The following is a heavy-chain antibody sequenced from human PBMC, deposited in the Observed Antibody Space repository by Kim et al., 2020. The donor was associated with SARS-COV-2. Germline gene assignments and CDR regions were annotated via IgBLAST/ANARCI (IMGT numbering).Heavy chain of an antibody. D-gene: IGHD6-13*01. CDR3: ARKAAAGYYFDY. V-gene: IGHV1-2*06. CDR1: GYTFTGYY. Sequence: ASVKVSCKASGYTFTGYYMHWVRQAPGQGLEWMGRINPNSGGTNYAQKFQGRVTMTRDTSISTAYMELSRLRSDDTAVYYCARKAAAGYYFDYWGQGTLVTVSS. J-gene: IGHJ4*02. CDR2: INPNSGGT.